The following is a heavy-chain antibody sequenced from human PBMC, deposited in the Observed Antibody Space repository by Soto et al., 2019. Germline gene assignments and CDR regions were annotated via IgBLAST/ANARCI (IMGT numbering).Heavy chain of an antibody. CDR3: VREDDGGDRDYYGLDV. J-gene: IGHJ6*02. D-gene: IGHD2-21*02. CDR2: IHYSGSV. CDR1: GGSISFDHYH. V-gene: IGHV4-30-4*01. Sequence: QVQLQESGPGLVRPSQTLSLTCTVSGGSISFDHYHWTWIRQPAGKGLEWIGYIHYSGSVYYNPSLQIRVSISVDTSKNLFSLKLSSVTAADTAVYFCVREDDGGDRDYYGLDVWGQGTTVTVSS.